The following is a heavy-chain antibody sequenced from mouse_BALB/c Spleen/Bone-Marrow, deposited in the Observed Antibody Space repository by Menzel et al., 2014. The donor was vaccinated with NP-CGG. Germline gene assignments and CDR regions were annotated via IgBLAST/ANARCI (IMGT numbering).Heavy chain of an antibody. V-gene: IGHV14-3*02. CDR1: GFYSKETH. CDR2: GEAANGNR. J-gene: IGHJ4*01. CDR3: ARLESYAMGY. Sequence: LKHSGAERVKPGPSGELTGSVPGFYSKETHIHWVKHRLGQGLERIGRGEAANGNRKYVPKIQGNATIPADASINTAYLQLSSLTYEDTAVYYWARLESYAMGYWGHGTSVTVTS.